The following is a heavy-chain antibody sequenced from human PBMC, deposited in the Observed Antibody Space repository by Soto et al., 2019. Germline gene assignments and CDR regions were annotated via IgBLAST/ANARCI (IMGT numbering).Heavy chain of an antibody. D-gene: IGHD2-15*01. Sequence: SVKVSCKASGGTFSSYTISWVRQAPGQGLEWMGRIIPILGIANYAQKFQGRVTITADKSTSTAYMELSSLRSEDTAVYYCARADCSGGSCYLWSRYWFAPWGQGTLVTVSS. CDR2: IIPILGIA. CDR1: GGTFSSYT. CDR3: ARADCSGGSCYLWSRYWFAP. J-gene: IGHJ5*02. V-gene: IGHV1-69*02.